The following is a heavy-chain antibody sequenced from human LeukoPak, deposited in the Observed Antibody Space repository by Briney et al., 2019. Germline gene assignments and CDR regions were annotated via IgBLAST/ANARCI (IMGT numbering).Heavy chain of an antibody. CDR2: ISGSGGST. J-gene: IGHJ4*02. V-gene: IGHV3-23*01. Sequence: GSLKLFFAASGFNFNSYSMRRGRQAPGKGVEGGSAISGSGGSTYYADSVKGRFTISRDNSKNTLYLQMNSLRAEDTAVYYCAKMLAFNTAMVYFDYWGQGTLVTVSS. CDR1: GFNFNSYS. CDR3: AKMLAFNTAMVYFDY. D-gene: IGHD5-18*01.